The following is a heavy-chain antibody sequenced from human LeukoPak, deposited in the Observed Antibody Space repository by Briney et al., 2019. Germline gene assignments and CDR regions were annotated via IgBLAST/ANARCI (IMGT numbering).Heavy chain of an antibody. V-gene: IGHV4-38-2*02. D-gene: IGHD2-15*01. J-gene: IGHJ5*02. CDR3: AREGDCSGGSCYSRALDWFDP. CDR1: GYSISSGYY. CDR2: IYHSGST. Sequence: SETLSLTCAVSGYSISSGYYWGWIRQPPGKGLEWIGSIYHSGSTYYNPSPKSRVTISVDTSKNQFSPKLSSVTAADTAVYYCAREGDCSGGSCYSRALDWFDPWGQGTLVTVSS.